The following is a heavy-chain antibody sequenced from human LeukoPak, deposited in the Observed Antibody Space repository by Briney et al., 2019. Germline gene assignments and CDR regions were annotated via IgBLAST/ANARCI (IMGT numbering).Heavy chain of an antibody. CDR2: IYYSGST. Sequence: MPSETLSLTCTVSGGSISSYYWSWIRQPPGKGLEWIGYIYYSGSTNYNPSLKSRVTISVDTSKNQFSLKLSSVTAADTAVYYCARVLLWFGELLGNWYFDLWGRGTLVTVSS. V-gene: IGHV4-59*01. CDR3: ARVLLWFGELLGNWYFDL. J-gene: IGHJ2*01. D-gene: IGHD3-10*01. CDR1: GGSISSYY.